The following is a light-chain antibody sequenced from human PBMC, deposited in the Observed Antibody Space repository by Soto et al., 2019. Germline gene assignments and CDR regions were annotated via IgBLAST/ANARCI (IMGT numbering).Light chain of an antibody. Sequence: EKVMTQSPATLSVSPGERATLSCRASQSVGNNLAWYQQKPGQAPRLLIFGASTRATGIPARFSGTGSGTEFTLTISSLQSEDFAVYYCQQYNNWPLTFGGGTKVDIK. CDR1: QSVGNN. CDR2: GAS. CDR3: QQYNNWPLT. V-gene: IGKV3-15*01. J-gene: IGKJ4*01.